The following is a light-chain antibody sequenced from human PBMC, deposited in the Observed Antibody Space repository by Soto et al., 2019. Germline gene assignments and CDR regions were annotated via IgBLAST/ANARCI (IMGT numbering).Light chain of an antibody. Sequence: DIQLTQSPSSLSASIGDRVTITCRASQSISGYLNWYQHKPGQAPKLLIYAASSLQSGVPSRVSGSGSVTYFTLTISSLQPEDFATYFCQQSYSMPYTFGQGAKLEIK. CDR1: QSISGY. V-gene: IGKV1-39*01. CDR3: QQSYSMPYT. CDR2: AAS. J-gene: IGKJ2*01.